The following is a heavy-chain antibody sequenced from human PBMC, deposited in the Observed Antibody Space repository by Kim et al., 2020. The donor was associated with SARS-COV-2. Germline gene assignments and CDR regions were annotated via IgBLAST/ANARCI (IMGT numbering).Heavy chain of an antibody. Sequence: SETLSLTCTVSGGSISSGGYYWSWIRQHPGKGLEWIGYIYYSGSTYYNPSLKSRVTISVDTPKNQFSLKLSSVTAADTAVYYCARSADLRFLEWSPPGFDYWGQGTLVTVSS. CDR3: ARSADLRFLEWSPPGFDY. D-gene: IGHD3-3*01. CDR2: IYYSGST. CDR1: GGSISSGGYY. J-gene: IGHJ4*02. V-gene: IGHV4-31*03.